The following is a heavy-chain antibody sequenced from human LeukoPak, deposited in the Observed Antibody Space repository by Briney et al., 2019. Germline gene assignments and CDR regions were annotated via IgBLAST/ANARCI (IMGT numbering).Heavy chain of an antibody. V-gene: IGHV4-4*02. CDR3: GRLVTYSTSDDF. CDR1: GGSISSSNW. D-gene: IGHD6-6*01. CDR2: VYHTGIT. Sequence: PSETLSLTRAVSGGSISSSNWWSWVRQTPGRGLEWIGEVYHTGITNYNPSLKSRVAISADKSRNQFSLNLNSVTAADTAVYYCGRLVTYSTSDDFWGQGTLVTVSS. J-gene: IGHJ4*02.